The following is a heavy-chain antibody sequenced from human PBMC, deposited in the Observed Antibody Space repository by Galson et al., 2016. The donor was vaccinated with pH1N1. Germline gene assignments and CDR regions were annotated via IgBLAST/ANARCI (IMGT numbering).Heavy chain of an antibody. Sequence: TLSLTCTVSGASISNSNYYWGWIRQPPGKGLEWIANIYYSGITYYDASLKSRVTISVDTSKRQFSLKLNSVIAADTAVYYCARLWYGEYIDYWGQGTRVTVSS. D-gene: IGHD3-10*01. V-gene: IGHV4-39*01. CDR3: ARLWYGEYIDY. J-gene: IGHJ4*02. CDR2: IYYSGIT. CDR1: GASISNSNYY.